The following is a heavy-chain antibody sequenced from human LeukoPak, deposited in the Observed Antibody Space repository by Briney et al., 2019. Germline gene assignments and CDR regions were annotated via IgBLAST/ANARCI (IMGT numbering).Heavy chain of an antibody. CDR1: GFTFSSYE. V-gene: IGHV3-48*03. J-gene: IGHJ6*03. CDR3: ARDSRYDILTGLYYYYYMDV. D-gene: IGHD3-9*01. Sequence: GGSLRLSCAASGFTFSSYEMNWVRQAPGKGLEWGSYINSSGSTIYYADSVKGRLTISRNNSKSSLYLQMNSLRAEDTAVYYCARDSRYDILTGLYYYYYMDVWGKGTTVTISS. CDR2: INSSGSTI.